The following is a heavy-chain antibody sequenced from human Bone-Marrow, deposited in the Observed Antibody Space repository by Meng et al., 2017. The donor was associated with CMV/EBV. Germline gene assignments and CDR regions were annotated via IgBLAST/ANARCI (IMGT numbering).Heavy chain of an antibody. CDR2: IKQDGSEK. CDR1: GFTFSSYW. CDR3: AGAIYGSGSYYNERGSNDY. J-gene: IGHJ4*02. V-gene: IGHV3-7*01. Sequence: GESLKISCAASGFTFSSYWMSWVRQAPGKGLEWVANIKQDGSEKYYVDSVKGRFTITRDNAKNSLYLQMNSLRAEDRAVYYCAGAIYGSGSYYNERGSNDYWGQGPLVTVSS. D-gene: IGHD3-10*01.